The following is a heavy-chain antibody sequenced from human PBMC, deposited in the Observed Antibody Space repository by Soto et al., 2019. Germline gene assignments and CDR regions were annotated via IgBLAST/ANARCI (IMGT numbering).Heavy chain of an antibody. CDR1: GYTFTSYA. V-gene: IGHV1-3*05. CDR3: ARDSFLYSSSGDYGMDV. CDR2: INAGNGNT. J-gene: IGHJ6*02. D-gene: IGHD6-13*01. Sequence: QVQLVQSGAEEKKPGASVKVSCKASGYTFTSYAMHWVRQAPGQRLEWMGWINAGNGNTKYSQKFQGRVTITRDTSASTAYMELSSLRSEDTAVYYCARDSFLYSSSGDYGMDVWGQGTTVTVSS.